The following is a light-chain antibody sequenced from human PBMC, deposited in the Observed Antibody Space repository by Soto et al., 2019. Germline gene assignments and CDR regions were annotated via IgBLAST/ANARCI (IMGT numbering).Light chain of an antibody. Sequence: QSALTQPRSVSGSPGQSVTISCTGTSSDVGGYHYVSWYQQHPGKAPKLMIYDVSKRPSGVPDRFSGSKSGNTASLTISGLQAEHEADYYCCSYAGSYKGYVFGTGTKLTVL. J-gene: IGLJ1*01. CDR3: CSYAGSYKGYV. CDR2: DVS. CDR1: SSDVGGYHY. V-gene: IGLV2-11*01.